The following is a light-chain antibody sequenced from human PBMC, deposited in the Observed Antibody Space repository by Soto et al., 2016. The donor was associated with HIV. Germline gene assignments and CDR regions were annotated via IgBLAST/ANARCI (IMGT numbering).Light chain of an antibody. V-gene: IGKV1-39*01. J-gene: IGKJ5*01. CDR1: QMINTY. CDR2: AAS. Sequence: DIQMTQSPSSLPASIGDRVTITCRTSQMINTYLNWYQLKPGKAPKLLICAASTLQVGVPSRFSGSGSGTDFSLTINNLQPEDFVTYYCQQGYSTPLTFGQGTRLEL. CDR3: QQGYSTPLT.